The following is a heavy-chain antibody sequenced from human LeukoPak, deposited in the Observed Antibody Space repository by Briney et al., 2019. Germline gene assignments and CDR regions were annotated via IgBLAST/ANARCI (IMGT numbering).Heavy chain of an antibody. D-gene: IGHD3-3*02. CDR2: ISAYNGNT. CDR3: ARDRHFWRTETDYYYYMDV. V-gene: IGHV1-18*04. J-gene: IGHJ6*03. CDR1: GYTFTGYY. Sequence: ASVKVSCKASGYTFTGYYMHWVRQAPGQGLEWMGWISAYNGNTNYAQKLQGRVTMTTDTSTSTAYMELRSLRSDDTAVYYCARDRHFWRTETDYYYYMDVWGKGTTVTVSS.